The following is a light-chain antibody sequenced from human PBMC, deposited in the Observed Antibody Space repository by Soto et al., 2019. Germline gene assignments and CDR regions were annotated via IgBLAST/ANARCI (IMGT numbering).Light chain of an antibody. CDR1: QSVTSNY. J-gene: IGKJ1*01. Sequence: EIVLTQSPGTLSLSPGERATLSCRASQSVTSNYLAWYQQKPGQAPSLLIYGASARVAGIPDRFSGSGTGAYFALTISGLEPEDFSVYFCQQYASSPWTFGQGTKVEIK. V-gene: IGKV3-20*01. CDR3: QQYASSPWT. CDR2: GAS.